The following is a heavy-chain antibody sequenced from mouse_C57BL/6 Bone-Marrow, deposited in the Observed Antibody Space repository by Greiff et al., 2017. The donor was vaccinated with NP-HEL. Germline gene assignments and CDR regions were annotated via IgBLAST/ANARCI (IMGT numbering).Heavy chain of an antibody. J-gene: IGHJ2*01. V-gene: IGHV1-72*01. CDR2: IDPNSGGT. Sequence: QVQLQQPGAELVKPGASVKLSCKASGYTFTSYWMHWVKQRPGRGLEWIGRIDPNSGGTKYTEKFKSKATLTVDKPSSTAYMQLSSLTAEDSAVYYCAREWGLIYYYGSSFDYWGQGTTLTVSS. CDR3: AREWGLIYYYGSSFDY. CDR1: GYTFTSYW. D-gene: IGHD1-1*01.